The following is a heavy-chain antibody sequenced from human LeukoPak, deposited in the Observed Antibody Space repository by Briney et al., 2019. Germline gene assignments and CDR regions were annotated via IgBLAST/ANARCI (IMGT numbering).Heavy chain of an antibody. V-gene: IGHV3-11*01. D-gene: IGHD3-3*01. CDR3: ARVLREWLLFGWFDL. J-gene: IGHJ5*02. Sequence: GGSLRLSCAASGFTFSDYYMSWIRQAPGQGLEWISYISSSGSTIYYADSVKGRFTISRDNAKNSLYLQMNSLRAEDTAVYYCARVLREWLLFGWFDLWGQGTLVTVSS. CDR1: GFTFSDYY. CDR2: ISSSGSTI.